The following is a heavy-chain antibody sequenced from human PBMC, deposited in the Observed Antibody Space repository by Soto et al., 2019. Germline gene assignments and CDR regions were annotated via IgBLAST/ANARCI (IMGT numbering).Heavy chain of an antibody. CDR2: IIPIFGTA. V-gene: IGHV1-69*06. D-gene: IGHD3-10*01. CDR1: GGTFSSYA. Sequence: GASVKVSCKASGGTFSSYAISWVRQAPGQGLEWMGGIIPIFGTANYAQKFQGRVTITADKSTSTAYMELSSLRSEDTAVYYCARVDYGSGSYGPFYYYGMDVWGQGTTVTVSS. J-gene: IGHJ6*02. CDR3: ARVDYGSGSYGPFYYYGMDV.